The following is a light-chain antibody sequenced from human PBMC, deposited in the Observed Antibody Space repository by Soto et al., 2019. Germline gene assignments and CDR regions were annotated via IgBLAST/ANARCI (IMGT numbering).Light chain of an antibody. V-gene: IGKV4-1*01. J-gene: IGKJ2*01. Sequence: DIVLTQSPDSLAVSLGERATIDCKSSQSVLYSSNNKNHLAWYQQKPGQPPKLIIYWASTRESGVPDRFSGSGSGTDFTLTISSLQAEDVAVYYCQQYYSTPPYTFGQGTKLEI. CDR3: QQYYSTPPYT. CDR1: QSVLYSSNNKNH. CDR2: WAS.